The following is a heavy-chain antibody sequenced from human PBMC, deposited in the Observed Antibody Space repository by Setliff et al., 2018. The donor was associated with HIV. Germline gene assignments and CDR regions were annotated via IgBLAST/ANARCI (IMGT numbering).Heavy chain of an antibody. V-gene: IGHV4-31*03. CDR1: GDSINSGNYY. J-gene: IGHJ4*02. Sequence: SETLSLTCTVSGDSINSGNYYWSWIRQHPGKGLEWIGYIYYSGSTYYSPSLKSRVTISEDTSKNQFSLKMRSVTAADTAVYYCARGGGTVSFDYWGQGTLVTVSS. D-gene: IGHD3-16*01. CDR3: ARGGGTVSFDY. CDR2: IYYSGST.